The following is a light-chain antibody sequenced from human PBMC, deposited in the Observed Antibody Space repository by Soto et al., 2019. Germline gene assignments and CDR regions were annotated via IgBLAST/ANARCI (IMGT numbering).Light chain of an antibody. J-gene: IGLJ2*01. V-gene: IGLV2-14*01. CDR1: VTDVGSYTS. CDR3: SSYGGDQTVK. Sequence: QSVLTQPASVSGSPGQSITISCTGTVTDVGSYTSVSWYKQNPGKAPTLRIFEVNNRPSGVSSRFTGSKSGNTATLDISGLQAEDEGDYYCSSYGGDQTVKFGGGTKVTVL. CDR2: EVN.